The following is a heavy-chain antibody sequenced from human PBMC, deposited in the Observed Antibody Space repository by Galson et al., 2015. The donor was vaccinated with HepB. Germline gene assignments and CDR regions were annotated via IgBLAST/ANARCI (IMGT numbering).Heavy chain of an antibody. CDR3: AHRGYCTGGSCYSSGNWFDP. CDR2: IYWDDDI. CDR1: GFSLTTNGVG. D-gene: IGHD2-15*01. V-gene: IGHV2-5*02. Sequence: PALVKPTQTLTLTCTFSGFSLTTNGVGVGWIRQPPGKALEWLALIYWDDDIRYNPSLKSRLTITKDTSKNQVVLTMTNMDPVDTATYYCAHRGYCTGGSCYSSGNWFDPWGQGTLVTVSS. J-gene: IGHJ5*02.